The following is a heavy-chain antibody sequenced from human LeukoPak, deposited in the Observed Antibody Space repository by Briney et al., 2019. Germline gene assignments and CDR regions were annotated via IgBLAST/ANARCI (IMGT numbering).Heavy chain of an antibody. J-gene: IGHJ5*02. CDR2: INPNSGGT. D-gene: IGHD1-14*01. V-gene: IGHV1-2*02. CDR3: ARPRMRNHNWFDP. Sequence: ASVKVSCKASGYTFTGYYMHWVRQAPGQGLEWMGWINPNSGGTNYAQKFQGRVTMTRNTSISTAYMELSSLRSEDTAVYYCARPRMRNHNWFDPWGQGTLVTVSS. CDR1: GYTFTGYY.